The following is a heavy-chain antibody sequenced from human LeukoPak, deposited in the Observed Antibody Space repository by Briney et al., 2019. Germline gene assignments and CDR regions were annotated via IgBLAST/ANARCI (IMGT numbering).Heavy chain of an antibody. Sequence: PSETLSLTCAVYDVSFSGYYWSWIRQPPGKGLEWIGEISHSGSTNYNPSLKSRVTISVDTSKNQFSLNLRSVTAADTAVYYCARVERIAAAYWGQGTLVTVSS. D-gene: IGHD6-13*01. J-gene: IGHJ4*02. CDR3: ARVERIAAAY. V-gene: IGHV4-34*01. CDR1: DVSFSGYY. CDR2: ISHSGST.